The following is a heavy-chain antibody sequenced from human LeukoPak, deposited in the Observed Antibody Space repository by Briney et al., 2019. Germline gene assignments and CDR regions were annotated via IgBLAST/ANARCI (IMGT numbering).Heavy chain of an antibody. J-gene: IGHJ4*02. V-gene: IGHV3-66*04. Sequence: GGSLRLSCAASGFTVSSNYMSWVRQAPGKGLEWVSVIYSGGSTYYADSVKGRFTISRDNSKNTLYLQMNSLRAEDTAVYYCARQDSGSQGIDYWGQGTLVTVSS. CDR1: GFTVSSNY. CDR3: ARQDSGSQGIDY. D-gene: IGHD1-26*01. CDR2: IYSGGST.